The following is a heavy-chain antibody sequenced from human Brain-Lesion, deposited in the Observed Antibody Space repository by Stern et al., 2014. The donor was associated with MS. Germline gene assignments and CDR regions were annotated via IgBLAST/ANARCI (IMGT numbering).Heavy chain of an antibody. V-gene: IGHV3-30*18. CDR1: GFTFGSCA. CDR2: VSYDGSNK. Sequence: VQLVESGGGVVQPGRPLRLSCVASGFTFGSCAMHWVRQAPGKGLEWVAGVSYDGSNKYYADSVKGRFTISRDNSQNTLYMQMSSLRPEDTAVYYCAKDRQYLTYFFDHRGQGSLVTVSS. CDR3: AKDRQYLTYFFDH. J-gene: IGHJ5*02. D-gene: IGHD2/OR15-2a*01.